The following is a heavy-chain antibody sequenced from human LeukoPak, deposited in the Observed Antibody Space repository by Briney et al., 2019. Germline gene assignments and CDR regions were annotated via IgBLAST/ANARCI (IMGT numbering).Heavy chain of an antibody. Sequence: GESLKISCKGSGYSFTSYWIGWVRQMPGKGLEWMGIIYPGDSDTRYSPSFQGQVTISADKSISTAYLQWSSLKASDTAMYYCARLDGYNRQAGAFDIWGQGTMVTVPS. CDR3: ARLDGYNRQAGAFDI. CDR2: IYPGDSDT. J-gene: IGHJ3*02. CDR1: GYSFTSYW. V-gene: IGHV5-51*01. D-gene: IGHD5-24*01.